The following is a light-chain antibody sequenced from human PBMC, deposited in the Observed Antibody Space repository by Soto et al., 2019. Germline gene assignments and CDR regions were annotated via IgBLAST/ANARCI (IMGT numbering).Light chain of an antibody. J-gene: IGKJ1*01. CDR1: QDVDSW. CDR3: QQANSFPWT. Sequence: DIQMTQSPSSVSASIGDRVTITCRASQDVDSWLAWYQQKPGKAPKLLISAASSLQSGVPSRFRGSGSGTLFTLIISSLQPEDFATYYCQQANSFPWTFGQGTKVEIK. CDR2: AAS. V-gene: IGKV1-12*01.